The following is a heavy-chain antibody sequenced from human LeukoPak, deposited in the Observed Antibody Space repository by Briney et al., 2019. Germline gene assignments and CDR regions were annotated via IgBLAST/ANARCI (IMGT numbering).Heavy chain of an antibody. CDR3: ARQPDDRSGYRDY. V-gene: IGHV3-21*01. J-gene: IGHJ4*02. D-gene: IGHD3-22*01. Sequence: GGSLRLSCAASGFTFSSYSMNWVRQAPGKGLEWVSSISSSSSYIYYADSVKGRFTISRDNAKNSLYLQMNSLRAEDTAVYYCARQPDDRSGYRDYWGQGTLVTVSS. CDR2: ISSSSSYI. CDR1: GFTFSSYS.